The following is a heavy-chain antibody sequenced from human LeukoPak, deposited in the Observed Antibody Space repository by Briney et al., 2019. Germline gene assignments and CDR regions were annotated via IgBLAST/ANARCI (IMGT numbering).Heavy chain of an antibody. CDR2: ISTNGTVM. D-gene: IGHD4-17*01. J-gene: IGHJ4*02. V-gene: IGHV3-48*03. Sequence: GGSLRLSCAVSGFTFSSCEMNWVRQAPGKGLEWVSYISTNGTVMHYADSVKGRFTISRDNAKNSLYLQMNSLRAEDTAVYYCAPRTTVTTSWGQGTLVTVSS. CDR1: GFTFSSCE. CDR3: APRTTVTTS.